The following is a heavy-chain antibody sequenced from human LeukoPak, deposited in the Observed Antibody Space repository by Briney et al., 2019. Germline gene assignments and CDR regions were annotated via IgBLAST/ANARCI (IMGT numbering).Heavy chain of an antibody. J-gene: IGHJ4*02. CDR3: VITSSYISNYFAY. V-gene: IGHV3-64D*06. D-gene: IGHD5-12*01. CDR1: GFTFSSYA. Sequence: GGSLRLSCSASGFTFSSYAMHWVRQAPGQGLEYVSAISSNGGSTYYADSVKGRFTISRDNSKNTVYLQMSSLRAEDTAVYYCVITSSYISNYFAYWGQGTLVTVSS. CDR2: ISSNGGST.